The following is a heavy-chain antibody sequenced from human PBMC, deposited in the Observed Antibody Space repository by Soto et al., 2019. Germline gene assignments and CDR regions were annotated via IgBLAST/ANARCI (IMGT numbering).Heavy chain of an antibody. J-gene: IGHJ4*02. CDR3: AREMVRGVGSDY. CDR1: GYAFTSYG. CDR2: ISTYNGNT. Sequence: APVKASCKASGYAFTSYGSSWVRQAPGQGLEWMGWISTYNGNTKYAQKLQGRVTMTTDTSTSTAYMELRSLRSDDTAVFYCAREMVRGVGSDYWGQGTLVTVSS. V-gene: IGHV1-18*01. D-gene: IGHD3-10*01.